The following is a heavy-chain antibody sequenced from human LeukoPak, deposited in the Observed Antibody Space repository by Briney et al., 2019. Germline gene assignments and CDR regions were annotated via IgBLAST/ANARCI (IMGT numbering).Heavy chain of an antibody. CDR1: GFTFSSYG. D-gene: IGHD5-24*01. J-gene: IGHJ4*02. CDR2: ISDSGDTI. Sequence: GGSLRLSCAASGFTFSSYGMSWVRQAPGKGLEWISYISDSGDTIYYADSVKGRFTISRDNAKNSVYLQMTSLRAEDTAVYYCARAGRWVQTGPDYWGQGTLVSVSS. V-gene: IGHV3-48*04. CDR3: ARAGRWVQTGPDY.